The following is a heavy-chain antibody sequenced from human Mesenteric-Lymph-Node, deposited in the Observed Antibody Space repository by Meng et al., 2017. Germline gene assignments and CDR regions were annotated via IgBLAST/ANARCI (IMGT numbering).Heavy chain of an antibody. CDR1: GDIVSSNSAG. CDR2: TYYRSKWYH. J-gene: IGHJ4*02. V-gene: IGHV6-1*01. Sequence: QVQLPQSGPGLVKPSQTLSLTCGISGDIVSSNSAGWHWIRQTPSRGLEWLGRTYYRSKWYHEYAVSVKSRITISPDTPKNQFSLPLNSMTPEDTAVYYCARGINGGCGDWGQGTLVTVSS. CDR3: ARGINGGCGD. D-gene: IGHD4-23*01.